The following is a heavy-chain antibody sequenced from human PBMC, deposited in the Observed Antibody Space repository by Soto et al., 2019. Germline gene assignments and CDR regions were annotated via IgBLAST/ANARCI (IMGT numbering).Heavy chain of an antibody. CDR2: ISYDGSNK. J-gene: IGHJ4*02. CDR3: AKVYGAYVIVSPPYFAY. V-gene: IGHV3-30*18. D-gene: IGHD3-22*01. Sequence: GGSLRLACAASGFTFSSYGMHWVRQAPGKGLEWVAVISYDGSNKYYADSVKGRFTISRDNSKNTLYLQMNSLRAEDTAVYYCAKVYGAYVIVSPPYFAYWGQGTLVTVSS. CDR1: GFTFSSYG.